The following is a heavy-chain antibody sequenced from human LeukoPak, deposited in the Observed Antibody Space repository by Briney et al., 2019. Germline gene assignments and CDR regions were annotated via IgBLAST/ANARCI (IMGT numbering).Heavy chain of an antibody. D-gene: IGHD6-13*01. CDR2: IYYSGSA. CDR3: ARGDAFDGSSWYYFDY. CDR1: GGSISSYY. J-gene: IGHJ4*02. Sequence: SETLSLTCTVSGGSISSYYWSWIRQPPGKGLEWIGYIYYSGSANYNPSLKSRVTISVDTSKNQFSLKLSSVTAADTAVYYCARGDAFDGSSWYYFDYWGQGTLVTVSS. V-gene: IGHV4-59*01.